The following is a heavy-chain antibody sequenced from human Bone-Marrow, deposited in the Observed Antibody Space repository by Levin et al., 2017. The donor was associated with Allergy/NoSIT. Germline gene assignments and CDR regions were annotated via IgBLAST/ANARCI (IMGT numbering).Heavy chain of an antibody. V-gene: IGHV4-59*01. D-gene: IGHD2-2*01. Sequence: GSLRLSCTVSGGSISSYYWSWIRQPPGKGLEWIGYIYYSGSTNYNPSLKSRVTISVDTSKNQFSLKLSSVTAADTAVYYCARNIVVVPAASPAGAFDIWGQGTMVTVSS. J-gene: IGHJ3*02. CDR1: GGSISSYY. CDR3: ARNIVVVPAASPAGAFDI. CDR2: IYYSGST.